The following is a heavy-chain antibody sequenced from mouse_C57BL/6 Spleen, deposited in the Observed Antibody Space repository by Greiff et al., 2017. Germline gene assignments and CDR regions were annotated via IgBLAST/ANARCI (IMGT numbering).Heavy chain of an antibody. J-gene: IGHJ4*01. CDR1: GYTFTSYW. CDR3: AREGYYGSRGMDY. D-gene: IGHD1-1*01. CDR2: IDPSDSET. Sequence: QVQLQQPGAELVRPGSSVKLSCKASGYTFTSYWMHWVKQRPIQGLEWIGNIDPSDSETHYNQKFKDKATLTVDKSSSTAYMQLSSLTSEDSAVYCCAREGYYGSRGMDYWGQGTSVTVSS. V-gene: IGHV1-52*01.